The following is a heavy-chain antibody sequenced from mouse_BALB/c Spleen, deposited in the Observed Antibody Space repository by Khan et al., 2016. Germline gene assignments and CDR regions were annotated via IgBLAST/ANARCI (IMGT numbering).Heavy chain of an antibody. Sequence: VQLQQSGPELVKPGASVKISCKASGYTFTDYNMHWVKQSHGKSLEWIRYIYPYNGDTGYNQKFKSKATLTVDNSSSTAYMELRSLTSEDSAVYYCARSLGRHYYFDVWGAGTTVTVSS. J-gene: IGHJ1*01. D-gene: IGHD4-1*01. V-gene: IGHV1S29*02. CDR2: IYPYNGDT. CDR1: GYTFTDYN. CDR3: ARSLGRHYYFDV.